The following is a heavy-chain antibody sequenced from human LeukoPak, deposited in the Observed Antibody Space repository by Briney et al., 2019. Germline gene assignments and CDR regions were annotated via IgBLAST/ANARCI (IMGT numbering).Heavy chain of an antibody. V-gene: IGHV4-59*12. D-gene: IGHD2-21*02. CDR1: GFTFSDYY. J-gene: IGHJ6*03. CDR2: IYYSGST. CDR3: ATGGTVVTAIPGHYYYMDV. Sequence: GSLRLSCAASGFTFSDYYMSWIRQAPGKGLEWIGSIYYSGSTSYNPSLKSRVTMTVDTSKSQFSLKLSSVTAADTAVYYCATGGTVVTAIPGHYYYMDVWGQGTPVTVSS.